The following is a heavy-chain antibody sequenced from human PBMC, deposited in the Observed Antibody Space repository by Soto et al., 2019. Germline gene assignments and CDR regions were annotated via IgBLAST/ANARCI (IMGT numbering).Heavy chain of an antibody. Sequence: EVQLVESGGGVLRPGGSLRLSCAASGFIFDDYGMSWARQAPGKGLEWVSGVNWNGGSTGYADSVKGGFTISRDNAKNFLFLQMNSLSVEDTAFYYCVRGASLNFDYWGQGTLVTVSS. V-gene: IGHV3-20*04. CDR3: VRGASLNFDY. J-gene: IGHJ4*02. CDR2: VNWNGGST. CDR1: GFIFDDYG. D-gene: IGHD1-26*01.